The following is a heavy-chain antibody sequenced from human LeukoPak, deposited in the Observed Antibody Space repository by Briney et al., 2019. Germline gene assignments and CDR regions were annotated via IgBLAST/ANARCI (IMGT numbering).Heavy chain of an antibody. D-gene: IGHD6-13*01. CDR2: IKGKTDGGTP. CDR3: ILASAGPAY. V-gene: IGHV3-15*01. J-gene: IGHJ4*02. CDR1: GFTFSSYA. Sequence: PGGSLRLSCAASGFTFSSYAMSWVRQAPGKGLEWVGRIKGKTDGGTPDYAAPVKGRFTISRDHSEDILYLQMNSLKTEDTAVYYCILASAGPAYWGQGALVTVSS.